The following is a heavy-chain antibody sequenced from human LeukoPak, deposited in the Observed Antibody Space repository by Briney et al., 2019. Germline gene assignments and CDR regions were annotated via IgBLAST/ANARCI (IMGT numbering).Heavy chain of an antibody. D-gene: IGHD6-19*01. J-gene: IGHJ5*02. V-gene: IGHV4-59*12. CDR3: ARAGYSSGWYSVNWFDP. CDR2: IYYSGNT. CDR1: GGPISSSY. Sequence: SETLSLTCTVSGGPISSSYWSWIRQPPGKGLEWIGFIYYSGNTNYDPSLKSRVIISVDTSKNQFSLKLSSVTAADTAVYYCARAGYSSGWYSVNWFDPWGQGTLVTVSS.